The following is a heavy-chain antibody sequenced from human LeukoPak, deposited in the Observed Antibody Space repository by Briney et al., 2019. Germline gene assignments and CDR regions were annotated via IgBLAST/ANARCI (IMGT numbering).Heavy chain of an antibody. CDR2: IYGDGSVA. D-gene: IGHD3-22*01. J-gene: IGHJ4*02. V-gene: IGHV3-74*01. CDR3: GRGHYGPDY. Sequence: PGGSLRLSCAASGFTFSGYSMHWARQGSGKGLVWVSGIYGDGSVAAHADSVKGRFTISRDNAKNTVYLEMNSLRAEDTAVYYCGRGHYGPDYWGQGTLVTVSS. CDR1: GFTFSGYS.